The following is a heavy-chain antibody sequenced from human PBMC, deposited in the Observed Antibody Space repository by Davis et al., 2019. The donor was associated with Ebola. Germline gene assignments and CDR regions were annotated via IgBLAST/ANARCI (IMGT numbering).Heavy chain of an antibody. D-gene: IGHD1-26*01. V-gene: IGHV4-31*03. Sequence: MPSETLSLTCTVSGDSISSGGYYWSWIRQHPGKGLEWIGYIYYSGSTYYNPSLKSRVTISVDTSKNQFSLKLSSVTAADTAVYYCARGADSGSLLNYHWFDPWGQGTLVTVSS. J-gene: IGHJ5*02. CDR2: IYYSGST. CDR3: ARGADSGSLLNYHWFDP. CDR1: GDSISSGGYY.